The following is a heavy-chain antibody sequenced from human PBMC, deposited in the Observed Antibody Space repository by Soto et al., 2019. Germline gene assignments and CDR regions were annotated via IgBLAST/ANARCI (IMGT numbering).Heavy chain of an antibody. CDR3: ARSPRSSPYFDY. D-gene: IGHD6-13*01. CDR1: ADTFSNFW. V-gene: IGHV5-51*01. Sequence: PGASLKSSCQRPADTFSNFWTGWVRQLPGKGLEWMGIIYPGEHETRYSPSFQGKVTISADKSINTAYLQWNSREASDTAFYFCARSPRSSPYFDYWGQGARVTVSS. CDR2: IYPGEHET. J-gene: IGHJ4*02.